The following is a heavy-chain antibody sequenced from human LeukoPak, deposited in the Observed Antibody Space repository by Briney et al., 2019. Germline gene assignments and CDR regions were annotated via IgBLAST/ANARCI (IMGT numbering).Heavy chain of an antibody. CDR1: GASITTTSFS. J-gene: IGHJ4*02. Sequence: SETLSLTCVVSGASITTTSFSWAWIRQPPGQDLEWIATISSSDEKYYNPSPMSRVTISLDTSKNRFSLEVTSVTAADTGLFYCAKFKSGTGFDYWGQGILVIVSS. V-gene: IGHV4-39*01. CDR2: ISSSDEK. CDR3: AKFKSGTGFDY. D-gene: IGHD1-26*01.